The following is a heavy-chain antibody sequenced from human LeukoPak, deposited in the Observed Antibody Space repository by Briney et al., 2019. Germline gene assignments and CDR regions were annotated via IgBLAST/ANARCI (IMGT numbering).Heavy chain of an antibody. CDR3: ARGRRGMATTYSY. Sequence: PSETLSLTCAVYGGSFSGYYWSWIRQPPGKGLEWIGEINHSGSTNYNPSLESRVTISVDTSKNQFSLKLSSVTAADTAVYYCARGRRGMATTYSYWGQGTLVTVSS. J-gene: IGHJ4*02. CDR1: GGSFSGYY. CDR2: INHSGST. D-gene: IGHD5-24*01. V-gene: IGHV4-34*01.